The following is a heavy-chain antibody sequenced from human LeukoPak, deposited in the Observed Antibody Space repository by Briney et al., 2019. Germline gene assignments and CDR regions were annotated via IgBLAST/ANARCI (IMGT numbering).Heavy chain of an antibody. Sequence: SETLSLTCTVSGGSISSYYWSWIRQPPGKGLGWIGYIYYSGSTNYNPSLKSRVTISVDTSKNQFSLKLSPVTAADTAVYYCARVGITGTTSVDYWGQGTLVTVSS. V-gene: IGHV4-59*01. CDR1: GGSISSYY. CDR2: IYYSGST. D-gene: IGHD1-7*01. J-gene: IGHJ4*02. CDR3: ARVGITGTTSVDY.